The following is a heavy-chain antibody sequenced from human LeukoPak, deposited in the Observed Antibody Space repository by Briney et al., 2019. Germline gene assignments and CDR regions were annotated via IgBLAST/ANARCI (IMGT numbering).Heavy chain of an antibody. V-gene: IGHV4-59*01. CDR1: GGSISSYY. Sequence: KPSETLSLTCAVSGGSISSYYWSWIRQPPGKGLEWIGYIYYSGSTNYNPSLKSRVTISVDTSKNQFSLKLSSVTAADTAVYYCARDLSGSGSYYLGGNHDAFDIWGQGTMVTVSS. J-gene: IGHJ3*02. CDR2: IYYSGST. CDR3: ARDLSGSGSYYLGGNHDAFDI. D-gene: IGHD1-26*01.